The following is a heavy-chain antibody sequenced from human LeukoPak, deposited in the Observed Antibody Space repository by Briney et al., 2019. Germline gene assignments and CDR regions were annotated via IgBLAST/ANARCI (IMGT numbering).Heavy chain of an antibody. J-gene: IGHJ4*02. V-gene: IGHV3-21*01. CDR2: ISSSSSYI. CDR3: ATTPPQSDY. D-gene: IGHD6-19*01. Sequence: AGGSLRLSCAASGFTFSSYSMNRVRQAPGKGLEWVSSISSSSSYIYYADSVKGRFTISRDNAKNSLYLQMNSLRAEDTAVYYCATTPPQSDYWGQGTLVTVSS. CDR1: GFTFSSYS.